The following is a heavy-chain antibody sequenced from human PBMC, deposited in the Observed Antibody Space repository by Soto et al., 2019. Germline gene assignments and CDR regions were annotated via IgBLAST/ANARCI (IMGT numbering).Heavy chain of an antibody. V-gene: IGHV3-30-3*01. Sequence: GGSLRLSCAASGFTFSSYAMHWVRQAPGKGLGWVAVISYDGSNKYYGDSVKGRFTISRDNSKNTLYLQMNSLRAEDTSVYYCARGTTGLYSGYHWWGQGTLVTVSS. CDR2: ISYDGSNK. CDR1: GFTFSSYA. CDR3: ARGTTGLYSGYHW. D-gene: IGHD5-12*01. J-gene: IGHJ4*02.